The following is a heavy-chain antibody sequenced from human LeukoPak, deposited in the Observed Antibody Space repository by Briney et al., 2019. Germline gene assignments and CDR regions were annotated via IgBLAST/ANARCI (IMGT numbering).Heavy chain of an antibody. CDR1: GYTFTSYG. J-gene: IGHJ6*03. V-gene: IGHV1-18*01. Sequence: ASVKVSCKASGYTFTSYGISWVRQAPGQGLEWMGWISAYNGNTNYAQKLQGRVTMTTDTSTSTAYMELRSLRSDDTAVYYCARDIAGSWSYYYYYYMDVWAKGPRSPSP. CDR2: ISAYNGNT. CDR3: ARDIAGSWSYYYYYYMDV. D-gene: IGHD6-13*01.